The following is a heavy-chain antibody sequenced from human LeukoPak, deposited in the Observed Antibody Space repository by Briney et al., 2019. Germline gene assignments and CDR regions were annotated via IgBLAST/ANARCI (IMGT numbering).Heavy chain of an antibody. Sequence: ASVKVSCKASGYTFTSYGISWVRQAPGQGLEWMGWISAYNGNTNYAQKLQGRVTMTTDTSTSTAYKELRSLRSDDTAVYYCARDGSLNYDILTGHGSDWGQGTLVTVSS. V-gene: IGHV1-18*01. CDR1: GYTFTSYG. CDR3: ARDGSLNYDILTGHGSD. J-gene: IGHJ4*02. D-gene: IGHD3-9*01. CDR2: ISAYNGNT.